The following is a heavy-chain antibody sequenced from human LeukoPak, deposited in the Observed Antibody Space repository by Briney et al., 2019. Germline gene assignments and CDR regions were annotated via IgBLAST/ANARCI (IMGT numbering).Heavy chain of an antibody. J-gene: IGHJ4*02. CDR2: IHANSGKA. CDR1: GYTFRDYE. D-gene: IGHD4-23*01. V-gene: IGHV1-8*01. CDR3: ARGHYGGNRYFDN. Sequence: ASVRVSCKTSGYTFRDYEINWVRQAPGLGLEWVAWIHANSGKAGSAQKFQGRVTLTRDTSTETASMELSGLTSDDSATYFCARGHYGGNRYFDNWGKGTLVTVSS.